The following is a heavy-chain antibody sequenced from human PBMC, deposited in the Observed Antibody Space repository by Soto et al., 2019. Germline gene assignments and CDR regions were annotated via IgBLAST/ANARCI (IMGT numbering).Heavy chain of an antibody. CDR3: ARRWGTYFDF. CDR1: GGSISSYY. Sequence: SETLSLTCSVSGGSISSYYWSWIRQPPGKGLEWIGYIYYSGSTDYDPSLKSRVAISVDTSKNQFSLKLSSVTAADTAVYYCARRWGTYFDFWGQGTLVTVSS. D-gene: IGHD7-27*01. V-gene: IGHV4-59*01. CDR2: IYYSGST. J-gene: IGHJ4*02.